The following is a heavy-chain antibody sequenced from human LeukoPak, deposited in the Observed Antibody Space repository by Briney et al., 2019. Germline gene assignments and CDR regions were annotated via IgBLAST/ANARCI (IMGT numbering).Heavy chain of an antibody. Sequence: SVKVSCKASGGTFSSYAISWVRQAPGQGLEWMGGIIPIFGTANYAQKFQGRVTITADKSTSTAYMELSSLRSEDTALYYCAKAVKGGIVVFDAFDIWGQGTMVTVSS. CDR2: IIPIFGTA. J-gene: IGHJ3*02. V-gene: IGHV1-69*06. D-gene: IGHD3-22*01. CDR3: AKAVKGGIVVFDAFDI. CDR1: GGTFSSYA.